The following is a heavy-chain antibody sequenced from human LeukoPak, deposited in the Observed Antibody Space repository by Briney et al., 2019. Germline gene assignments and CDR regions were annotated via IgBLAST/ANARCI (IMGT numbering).Heavy chain of an antibody. D-gene: IGHD1-1*01. CDR2: IHTRAGHP. CDR1: GYTFTNYA. CDR3: ARLYNWNDERDY. Sequence: GASVKISCKASGYTFTNYAMNWVRQAPGQGLEWMGWIHTRAGHPTYAPGFAGRFVFSLGTSVSTAYLQINSLEANDTAVYYCARLYNWNDERDYWGQGTRVTVSS. J-gene: IGHJ4*02. V-gene: IGHV7-4-1*02.